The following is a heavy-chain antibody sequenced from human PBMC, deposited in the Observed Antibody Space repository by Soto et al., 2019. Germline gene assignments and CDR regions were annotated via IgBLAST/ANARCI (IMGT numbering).Heavy chain of an antibody. CDR1: GYTFTSYY. J-gene: IGHJ6*02. Sequence: ASVKVSCKASGYTFTSYYMHWVRQAPGQGLEWMGIINPSGGSTSYAQKFQGRVTMTRDTSTSTVYMELSGLRSEDTAVYYCARGRTIFGVVIHYYGMDVWGQGTTVTVSS. V-gene: IGHV1-46*01. CDR3: ARGRTIFGVVIHYYGMDV. D-gene: IGHD3-3*01. CDR2: INPSGGST.